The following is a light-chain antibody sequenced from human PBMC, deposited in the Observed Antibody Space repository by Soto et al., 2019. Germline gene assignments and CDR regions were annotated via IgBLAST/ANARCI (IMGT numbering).Light chain of an antibody. J-gene: IGKJ4*01. CDR3: QQYNTYFLT. V-gene: IGKV1-5*01. CDR2: DAS. Sequence: IQMTQSPSTLSASVGDRVTITCRASQSVSSWLAWYQQKPGKAPKLLIYDASSLESGVPSRFSGSGSGTEFTLTISSLQPDDFASYHCQQYNTYFLTFGGGTKVEIK. CDR1: QSVSSW.